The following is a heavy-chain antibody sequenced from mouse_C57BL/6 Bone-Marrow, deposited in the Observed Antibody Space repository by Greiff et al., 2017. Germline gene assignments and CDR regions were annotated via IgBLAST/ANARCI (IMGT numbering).Heavy chain of an antibody. CDR2: IYPGSGNT. Sequence: VQLQQSGAELVRPGASVKLSCKASGYTFTDYYINWVKQRPGQGLEWIARIYPGSGNTYYNEKFKGKATLTAEKSSSTAYMQLSSLTSEDSAVYFCARDGYDYDVSFAYWGQGTLVTVSA. D-gene: IGHD2-4*01. CDR1: GYTFTDYY. J-gene: IGHJ3*01. V-gene: IGHV1-76*01. CDR3: ARDGYDYDVSFAY.